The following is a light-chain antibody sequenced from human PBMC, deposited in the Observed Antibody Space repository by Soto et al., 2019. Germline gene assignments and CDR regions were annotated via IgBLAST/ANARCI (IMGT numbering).Light chain of an antibody. CDR1: QGISNW. J-gene: IGKJ3*01. Sequence: DILMTQSPSSVSASVGDRVSITCRASQGISNWLAWYQQKPGRAPKLPIYAASSLQSGVSSRFSGSGSGTDFTLTISSLQPEDFATYYCQQGNSFPFTFGPGTKVDIK. CDR3: QQGNSFPFT. V-gene: IGKV1D-12*01. CDR2: AAS.